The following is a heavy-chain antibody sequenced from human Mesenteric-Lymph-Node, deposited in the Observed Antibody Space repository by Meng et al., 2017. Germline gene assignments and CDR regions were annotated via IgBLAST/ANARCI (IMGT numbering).Heavy chain of an antibody. D-gene: IGHD1-7*01. Sequence: QVQLQESGPGRVKASQTLSLTCTDPVGFISSGGYDWSWIRQHPGKGLEWIGYIYYSGSTYYNPSLKSRLTISVDTSKIQFYLSLFSVTAADTAVYYCGRDQGRELINHWGQGTLVTVSS. CDR1: VGFISSGGYD. V-gene: IGHV4-31*03. CDR3: GRDQGRELINH. CDR2: IYYSGST. J-gene: IGHJ4*02.